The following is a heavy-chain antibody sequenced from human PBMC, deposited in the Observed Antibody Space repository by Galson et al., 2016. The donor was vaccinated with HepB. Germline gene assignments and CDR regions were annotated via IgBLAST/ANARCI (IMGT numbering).Heavy chain of an antibody. CDR3: ARGFGEPQVVHN. V-gene: IGHV1-69*13. CDR2: IIPIFGTP. D-gene: IGHD3-10*01. J-gene: IGHJ4*02. CDR1: GGTFSSSA. Sequence: SVKVSCKASGGTFSSSAVNWVRQAPGQGLEWVGGIIPIFGTPDYAQKFQGRVTITADEAKSTAYMELSSLRSEDTAVYYCARGFGEPQVVHNWGQGTLVTVSS.